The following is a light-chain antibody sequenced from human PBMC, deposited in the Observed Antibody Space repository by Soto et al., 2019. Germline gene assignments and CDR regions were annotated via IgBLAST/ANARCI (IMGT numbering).Light chain of an antibody. Sequence: DIQLTQSPSSLSAFVGDRVTITCRASQGINNYLAWYQQRPGKAPELLIYGSSTLRPGGASRFSGGGFGTEFTLTITSLQPEDFATYYCHQVYTYPRPFGQGTKVDIK. CDR3: HQVYTYPRP. CDR2: GSS. CDR1: QGINNY. J-gene: IGKJ1*01. V-gene: IGKV1-9*01.